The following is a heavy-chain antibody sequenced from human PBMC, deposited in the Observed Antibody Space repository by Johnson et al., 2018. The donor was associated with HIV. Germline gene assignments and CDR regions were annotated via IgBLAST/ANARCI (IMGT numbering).Heavy chain of an antibody. CDR2: ISYDGSNK. CDR3: ARDSTYSSSPWGAFDI. V-gene: IGHV3-30-3*01. J-gene: IGHJ3*02. Sequence: QVQLVESGGGVVQPGRSLRLSCAASGFTFSSYAMHWVRQAPGKGLEWVAVISYDGSNKYYADSVKGRFTISRDNSKNTLYLQMNSLRAEDTAVYYCARDSTYSSSPWGAFDIWGQGTMVTVSS. D-gene: IGHD6-6*01. CDR1: GFTFSSYA.